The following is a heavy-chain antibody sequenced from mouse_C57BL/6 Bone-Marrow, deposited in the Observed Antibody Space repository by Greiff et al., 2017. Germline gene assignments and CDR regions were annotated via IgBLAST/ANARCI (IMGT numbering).Heavy chain of an antibody. CDR2: ISSGGSYT. Sequence: EVKVVESGGDLVKPGGSLKLSCAASGFTFSSYGMSWVRQTPDKRLEWVATISSGGSYTYYPDSVKGRFTISRDNAKNTLYLQMSSLKSEDTAMYYCARGSTTGFDYWGQGTTLTVSS. CDR3: ARGSTTGFDY. J-gene: IGHJ2*01. CDR1: GFTFSSYG. V-gene: IGHV5-6*01. D-gene: IGHD1-1*01.